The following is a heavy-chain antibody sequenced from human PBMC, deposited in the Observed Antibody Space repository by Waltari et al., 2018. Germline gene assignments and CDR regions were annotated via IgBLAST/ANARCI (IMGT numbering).Heavy chain of an antibody. D-gene: IGHD2-21*01. CDR2: IIPIFGTA. J-gene: IGHJ4*02. CDR1: GGTFSSYA. CDR3: ARAGGLCGGDCYDFDY. Sequence: QVQLVQSGAEVKKPGSSVKVSCKASGGTFSSYAISWVRQAPGQGLEWMGGIIPIFGTANYAQKFQGRVTITTDEATSTAYMELSSRRSEDTAVYYCARAGGLCGGDCYDFDYWGQGTLVTVSS. V-gene: IGHV1-69*05.